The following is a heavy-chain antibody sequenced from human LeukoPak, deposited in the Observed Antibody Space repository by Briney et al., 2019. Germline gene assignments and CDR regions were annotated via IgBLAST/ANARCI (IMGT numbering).Heavy chain of an antibody. CDR2: IIPIFGTA. D-gene: IGHD6-6*01. V-gene: IGHV1-69*05. CDR1: GGTFSSYA. Sequence: GASVKVSCKASGGTFSSYAISWVRQAPGQGLEWMGGIIPIFGTANYAQKFQGRVTITTDESTSTAYMELSSLRSEDTAVYYCARGGPYSSSSLYYHYYMDVWGKGTTVTVSS. J-gene: IGHJ6*03. CDR3: ARGGPYSSSSLYYHYYMDV.